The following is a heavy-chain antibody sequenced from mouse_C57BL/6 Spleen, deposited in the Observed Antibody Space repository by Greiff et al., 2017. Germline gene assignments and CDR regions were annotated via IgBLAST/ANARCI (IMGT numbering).Heavy chain of an antibody. CDR3: TRGGFGGGYPHSFDY. Sequence: EVQLMESGAGLVKPGASLKLSCAASGFTFSSYAMSWVRQTPEKSLEWVAYISRGGDYIYYADTVKGRFTISRDNARNTLYLQMSSLESEDTAMYYCTRGGFGGGYPHSFDYWGQGTTLTVSS. CDR1: GFTFSSYA. D-gene: IGHD2-2*01. J-gene: IGHJ2*01. CDR2: ISRGGDYI. V-gene: IGHV5-9-1*02.